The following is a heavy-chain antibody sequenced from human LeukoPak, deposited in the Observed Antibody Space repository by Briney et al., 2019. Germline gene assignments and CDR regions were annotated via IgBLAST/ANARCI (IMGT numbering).Heavy chain of an antibody. J-gene: IGHJ4*02. V-gene: IGHV4-34*01. CDR3: ARRRRRDSSGYSVYYFDY. Sequence: PSETLSLTCAVYGGSFSGYYWSWIRQPPGKGLEWIGEINHSGSTNYNPSLKSRVTISVDTSKNQFSLKLSSVTAADTAVHYCARRRRRDSSGYSVYYFDYWGQGTLVTVSS. CDR1: GGSFSGYY. CDR2: INHSGST. D-gene: IGHD3-22*01.